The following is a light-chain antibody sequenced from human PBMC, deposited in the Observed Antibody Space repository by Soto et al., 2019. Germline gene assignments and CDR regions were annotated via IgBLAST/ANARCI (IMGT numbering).Light chain of an antibody. CDR2: GAS. CDR1: QSVSNNY. Sequence: VLTQSPGTLYLSPGERATLSCRASQSVSNNYLAWYQQTDGQAPRILIYGASSRDTGIPDRFAGRGSGTDFTLPITRLEPEDFEVYYCQQYGSSPRTFGQGTKVDIK. V-gene: IGKV3-20*01. J-gene: IGKJ1*01. CDR3: QQYGSSPRT.